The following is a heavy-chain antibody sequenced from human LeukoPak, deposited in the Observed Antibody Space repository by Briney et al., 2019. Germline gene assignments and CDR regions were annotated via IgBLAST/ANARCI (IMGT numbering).Heavy chain of an antibody. CDR3: ARDSRWLLDY. J-gene: IGHJ4*02. Sequence: GGSLRLSCAASGFTFSSYWMRWVRQPPGKGLEWVANIKEDGGVEYYVDSVKGRFTISRDNTKNALYLQMNNLRADDTAVYFCARDSRWLLDYWGQGTLITVSS. D-gene: IGHD6-19*01. V-gene: IGHV3-7*03. CDR2: IKEDGGVE. CDR1: GFTFSSYW.